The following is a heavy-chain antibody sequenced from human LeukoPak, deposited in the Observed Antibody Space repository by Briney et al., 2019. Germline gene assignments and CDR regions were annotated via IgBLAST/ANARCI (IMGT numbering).Heavy chain of an antibody. V-gene: IGHV3-15*01. J-gene: IGHJ4*02. CDR3: AKAGPLLRYFDWLSHFDY. CDR2: IKSKRDGGTA. CDR1: GFTFNHAY. D-gene: IGHD3-9*01. Sequence: GGSLRLSCTASGFTFNHAYMTWVRQAPGKGLEWVGRIKSKRDGGTADYAAPVKGRFTVSREDSKNTLYLQMNSLRAEDTAVYYCAKAGPLLRYFDWLSHFDYWGQGTLVTVSS.